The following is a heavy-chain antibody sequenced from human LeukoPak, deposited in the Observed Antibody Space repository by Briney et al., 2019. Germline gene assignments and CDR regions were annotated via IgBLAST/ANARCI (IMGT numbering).Heavy chain of an antibody. J-gene: IGHJ4*02. CDR1: GFTSSNYA. D-gene: IGHD2-15*01. CDR2: ISGSGSNT. Sequence: PGGSLRLSCAASGFTSSNYAMSWVRQAPGEGLEWVAAISGSGSNTFYADSVNGRFTISRDNSKNTLYQQMNSLRAEDTAVYYCAKDRPYSWWGQGTLVTVSS. CDR3: AKDRPYSW. V-gene: IGHV3-23*01.